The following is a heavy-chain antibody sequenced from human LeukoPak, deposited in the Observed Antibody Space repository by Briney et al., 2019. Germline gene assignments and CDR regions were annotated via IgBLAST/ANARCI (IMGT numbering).Heavy chain of an antibody. D-gene: IGHD3-10*01. V-gene: IGHV4-59*12. Sequence: SETLSLTCTVSGGSISGFYWSWIRQPPGKGLEWIGYMSNNGATTYNPSLKSRVMSVDTSKNQFSLKLSSVTAADTAVYYCARDSGTTGEVKFDPWGQGTLVTVSS. CDR1: GGSISGFY. CDR2: MSNNGAT. CDR3: ARDSGTTGEVKFDP. J-gene: IGHJ5*02.